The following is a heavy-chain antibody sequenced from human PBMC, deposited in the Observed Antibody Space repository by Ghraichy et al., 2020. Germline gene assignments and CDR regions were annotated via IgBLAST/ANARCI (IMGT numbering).Heavy chain of an antibody. CDR2: IYYSGGT. Sequence: SQTLSLTCTVSGGSISSGDYYWSWIRQPPGKGLEWIGYIYYSGGTYYNPSLKSRVTISVDTSKNQFSLKLSSVTAADTAVYYCASSFGIAQGTWNYVRWFDPWGQGTLVTVSS. D-gene: IGHD1-7*01. CDR3: ASSFGIAQGTWNYVRWFDP. V-gene: IGHV4-30-4*01. J-gene: IGHJ5*02. CDR1: GGSISSGDYY.